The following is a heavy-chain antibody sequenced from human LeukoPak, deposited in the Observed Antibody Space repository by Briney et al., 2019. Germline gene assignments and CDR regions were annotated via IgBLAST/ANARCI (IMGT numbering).Heavy chain of an antibody. CDR3: ARRLGQSSWED. Sequence: KSSETLSLTCTVSGGSISSSSYYWGGIRQPPGKGLEWFGSIYYSGSTYYNPPLKSRVTISVDTSKHQFSLKLSSVTAADTAVYYCARRLGQSSWEDWGQGTLVTVSS. CDR2: IYYSGST. D-gene: IGHD6-13*01. CDR1: GGSISSSSYY. J-gene: IGHJ4*02. V-gene: IGHV4-39*01.